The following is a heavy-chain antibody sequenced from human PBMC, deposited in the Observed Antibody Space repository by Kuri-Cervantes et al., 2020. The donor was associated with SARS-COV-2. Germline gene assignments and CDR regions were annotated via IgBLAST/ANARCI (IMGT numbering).Heavy chain of an antibody. D-gene: IGHD3-10*01. CDR1: GYTFTSYY. CDR2: INPSGGST. Sequence: ASVKVSCKASGYTFTSYYMHWVRQAPGQGLEWMGIINPSGGSTSYAQKFQGRVTMTRDTSTNTVYMELSSLRSEDTAVYYCASTSGSHPVFDYWVQGTLVTVSS. V-gene: IGHV1-46*01. CDR3: ASTSGSHPVFDY. J-gene: IGHJ4*02.